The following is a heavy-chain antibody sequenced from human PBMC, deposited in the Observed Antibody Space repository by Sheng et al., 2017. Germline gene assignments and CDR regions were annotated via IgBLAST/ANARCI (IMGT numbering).Heavy chain of an antibody. Sequence: QVQLQESGPGRGEAFGDPCPSPALSLVAPSVNYYWSWIRQPPGRDWSGLGLSITVGAPTTTPPPQARFTISVDTSKNQLSLNLSSVTAADTAIYYCARHTANYYFDYWGRGTLVTVSS. J-gene: IGHJ4*02. CDR1: VAPSVNYY. CDR3: ARHTANYYFDY. CDR2: SITVGAP. V-gene: IGHV4-59*01. D-gene: IGHD2-21*02.